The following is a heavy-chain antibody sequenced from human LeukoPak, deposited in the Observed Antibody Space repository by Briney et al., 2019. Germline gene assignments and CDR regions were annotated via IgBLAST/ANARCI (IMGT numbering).Heavy chain of an antibody. V-gene: IGHV3-11*05. Sequence: GGSLRLSCAPSGFTFCDYYMSWIRQAPGKGLEWVSYISSSSSYTNYADSVKGRFTISRDNAKNSLYLQMNSLRAEDTAVYYCARARGRSSHHDYWSQGTLVTVSS. CDR3: ARARGRSSHHDY. CDR1: GFTFCDYY. J-gene: IGHJ4*02. CDR2: ISSSSSYT. D-gene: IGHD6-13*01.